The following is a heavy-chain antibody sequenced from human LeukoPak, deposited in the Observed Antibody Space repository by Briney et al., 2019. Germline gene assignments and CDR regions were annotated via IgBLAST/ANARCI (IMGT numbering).Heavy chain of an antibody. CDR3: ARGRRITIFGVVITLDFDY. Sequence: ASVKVPCKASGYTFTSYDINWVRQATGQGLEWMGWMNPNSGNTGYAQKFQGRVTITMNTSISTAYMELSSLRSEDTAVYYCARGRRITIFGVVITLDFDYWGQGTLVTVSS. CDR1: GYTFTSYD. D-gene: IGHD3-3*01. CDR2: MNPNSGNT. J-gene: IGHJ4*02. V-gene: IGHV1-8*03.